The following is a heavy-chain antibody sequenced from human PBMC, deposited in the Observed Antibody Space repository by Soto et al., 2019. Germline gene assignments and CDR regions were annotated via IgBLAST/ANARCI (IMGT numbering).Heavy chain of an antibody. CDR1: GYTFTSYA. V-gene: IGHV1-3*01. CDR2: INAGNGNT. CDR3: ARDVAAADY. J-gene: IGHJ4*02. Sequence: ASVKVSCKASGYTFTSYAMHWVRQAPGQRLEWMGWINAGNGNTKHSQKLQGRVAITTDTSASTAYMELSSLRSEDTAVYYCARDVAAADYWGQGTLVTVSS. D-gene: IGHD6-13*01.